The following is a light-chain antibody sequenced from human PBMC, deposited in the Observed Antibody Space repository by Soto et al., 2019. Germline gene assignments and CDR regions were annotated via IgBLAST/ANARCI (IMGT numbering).Light chain of an antibody. V-gene: IGKV3-15*01. CDR3: QQYNNWPPDRT. CDR1: QSVGSN. J-gene: IGKJ1*01. CDR2: GAP. Sequence: EIVMTQSPATLSVSPGERATLSCRASQSVGSNLAWYQQKPGQAPMILIYGAPTRATGIPAGFSGSGSGTEFTLTINSLQSEDFAIYFCQQYNNWPPDRTFGQGTKVEIK.